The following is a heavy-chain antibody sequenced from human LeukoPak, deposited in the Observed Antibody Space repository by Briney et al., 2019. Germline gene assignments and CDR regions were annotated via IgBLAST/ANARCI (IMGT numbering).Heavy chain of an antibody. V-gene: IGHV3-23*01. D-gene: IGHD3-10*01. CDR1: GFTFSSYG. Sequence: GGSLRLSCTASGFTFSSYGMSWVRQAPGKGLEWVSAISGSGGSTYYADSVKGRFTISRDNSKNTLYLQMNSLRAEDTAVYYCAKDRVFELWFEEASPYYFDYWGQGTLVTVSS. J-gene: IGHJ4*02. CDR2: ISGSGGST. CDR3: AKDRVFELWFEEASPYYFDY.